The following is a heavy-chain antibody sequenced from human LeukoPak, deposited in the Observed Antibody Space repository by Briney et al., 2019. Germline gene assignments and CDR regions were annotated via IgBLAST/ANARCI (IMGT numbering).Heavy chain of an antibody. V-gene: IGHV3-33*01. CDR2: IWYDGSNK. Sequence: GGSLRLSCAASGFTFSSYGMHWVRQAPGKGLDWVAVIWYDGSNKYYADSVKGRFTISRDNSKNTLYLLMDSLRAEDTAVYYCARNAYYDSSAYYVDYWGQGTLVSVSS. J-gene: IGHJ4*02. CDR1: GFTFSSYG. CDR3: ARNAYYDSSAYYVDY. D-gene: IGHD3-22*01.